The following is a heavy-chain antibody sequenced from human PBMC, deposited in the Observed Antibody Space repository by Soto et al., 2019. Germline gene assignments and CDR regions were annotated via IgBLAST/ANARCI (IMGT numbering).Heavy chain of an antibody. V-gene: IGHV4-39*07. D-gene: IGHD3-3*01. CDR3: ARDSVSIFGLGPKFLDPDDAFDI. Sequence: SETLSLTCSVSGDSISRRSHYWGWIRQPPGKGIEWIGSVQNSENTYYNPSLKSRVTILVDTSKNQFSLKLSSVTAADTAVYYCARDSVSIFGLGPKFLDPDDAFDIWGQGTMVTVSS. CDR1: GDSISRRSHY. CDR2: VQNSENT. J-gene: IGHJ3*02.